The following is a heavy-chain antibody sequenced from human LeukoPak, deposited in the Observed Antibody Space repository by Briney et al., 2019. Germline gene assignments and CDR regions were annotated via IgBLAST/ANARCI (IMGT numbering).Heavy chain of an antibody. D-gene: IGHD6-19*01. J-gene: IGHJ4*02. Sequence: GASVKVSCQASGYTFTSYDIYWVRQATGQGLEWMGWMNPNSGNTGYAQKFQGRVTMTRNTSITTAYMELSSLKSEDMAVYYCARGAPVAGPYWGQGTLVTVSS. CDR2: MNPNSGNT. CDR1: GYTFTSYD. V-gene: IGHV1-8*01. CDR3: ARGAPVAGPY.